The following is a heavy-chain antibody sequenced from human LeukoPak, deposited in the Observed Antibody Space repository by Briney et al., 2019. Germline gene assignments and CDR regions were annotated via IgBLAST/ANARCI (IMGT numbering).Heavy chain of an antibody. Sequence: ASVKVSCKASGYTFTSYGISWVRQAPGQGLEWIGRINPNSGDTNYAQKFQGRVTMTRDMSINTAYMELSSLRSDDTAVYYCARRSVPGPFDYWGQGTLVTVSS. D-gene: IGHD6-19*01. CDR2: INPNSGDT. CDR1: GYTFTSYG. CDR3: ARRSVPGPFDY. V-gene: IGHV1-2*06. J-gene: IGHJ4*02.